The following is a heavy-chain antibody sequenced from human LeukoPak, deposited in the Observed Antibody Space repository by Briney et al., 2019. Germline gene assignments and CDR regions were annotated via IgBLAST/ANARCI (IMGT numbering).Heavy chain of an antibody. CDR2: INDSGST. V-gene: IGHV4-34*01. J-gene: IGHJ6*02. CDR1: GGSFSAYY. CDR3: ARVDTAMVDYGMDV. Sequence: SETQSLTCAVYGGSFSAYYWSWIRQPPGKGLEWVGEINDSGSTNYNPSLKSRVTISVDTSKNQFSLKLSSVTAADTAVYYCARVDTAMVDYGMDVWGQGTTVTVSS. D-gene: IGHD5-18*01.